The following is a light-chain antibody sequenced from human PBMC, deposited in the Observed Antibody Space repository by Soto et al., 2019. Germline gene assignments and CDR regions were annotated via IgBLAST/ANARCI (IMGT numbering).Light chain of an antibody. V-gene: IGKV3-20*01. Sequence: EVVLTQSPGTLSLSPGERVTLSCRASQYVNNNYLAWYQQRPGQAPWLLIFGASNRATGIPVRFSGSGSGTDFSLTISRLEPEDFAVYYCQQYDHSPQTFGQGTKLEIK. J-gene: IGKJ2*01. CDR1: QYVNNNY. CDR2: GAS. CDR3: QQYDHSPQT.